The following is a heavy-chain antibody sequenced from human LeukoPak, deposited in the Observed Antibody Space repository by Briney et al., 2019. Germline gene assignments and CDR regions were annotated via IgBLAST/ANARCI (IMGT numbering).Heavy chain of an antibody. J-gene: IGHJ3*02. CDR3: ATSIIAAAGGGAFDI. Sequence: YIYYSGSTNYTPSLKSRVTISVDTSKNQFSLKLSSVTAADTAVYYCATSIIAAAGGGAFDIWGQGTMVTVSS. V-gene: IGHV4-59*01. CDR2: IYYSGST. D-gene: IGHD6-13*01.